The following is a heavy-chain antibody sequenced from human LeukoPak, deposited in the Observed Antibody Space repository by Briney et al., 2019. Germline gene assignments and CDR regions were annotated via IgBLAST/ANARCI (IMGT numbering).Heavy chain of an antibody. CDR1: AGSISSGGYS. Sequence: SQTLSLTCAVSAGSISSGGYSWSWIRQPPVKGLEWIGYIYHSGSTYYNPSLKSRVTISVDRSKNQFSLKLSSVTAADTAVYYCARGGRATVTDWGQGTLVTVSS. D-gene: IGHD4-17*01. CDR3: ARGGRATVTD. V-gene: IGHV4-30-2*01. J-gene: IGHJ4*02. CDR2: IYHSGST.